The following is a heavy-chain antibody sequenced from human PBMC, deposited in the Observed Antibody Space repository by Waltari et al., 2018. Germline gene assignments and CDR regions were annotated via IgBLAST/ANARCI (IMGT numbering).Heavy chain of an antibody. CDR1: GYTFTGYS. V-gene: IGHV1-2*04. CDR3: ARGGMSSGIYYYYGMDV. Sequence: QVQLVQSGAEVKKPGASVKVSCKASGYTFTGYSMHWVRQAPAQGLEWMGWINPNSGGTNYAQKVQGWVTMTRDTSISTAYMELSRLRSDDTAVYYCARGGMSSGIYYYYGMDVWGQGTTVTVSS. J-gene: IGHJ6*02. CDR2: INPNSGGT. D-gene: IGHD3-10*01.